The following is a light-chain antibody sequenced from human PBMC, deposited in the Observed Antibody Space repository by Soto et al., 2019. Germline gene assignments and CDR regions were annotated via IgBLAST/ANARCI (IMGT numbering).Light chain of an antibody. CDR2: KAS. CDR1: QSISSY. Sequence: DIQLNQSPSTLSASVGDRVTISCRASQSISSYLAWYQQKPGKAPKLLIYKASTLESGVPSTFSGSGSGTEFTLTISSLQPDDFATYYCQQYGNLWTFGQGTKVEIK. CDR3: QQYGNLWT. V-gene: IGKV1-5*03. J-gene: IGKJ1*01.